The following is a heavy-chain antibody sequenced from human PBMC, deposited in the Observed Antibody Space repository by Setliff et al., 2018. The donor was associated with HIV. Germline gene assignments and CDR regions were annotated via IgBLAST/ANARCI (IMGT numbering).Heavy chain of an antibody. Sequence: GGSLRLSCVASGFPFNSYAMCWVRQAPGKGLEWVSGIGGSGGRTIYADSVKGRFTISKDTSKNTVYLQMTSLRVEDTAAYYCAKGPPGLRYCSSTSCSSSGYFQHWGQGTLVTVSS. CDR1: GFPFNSYA. CDR2: IGGSGGRT. CDR3: AKGPPGLRYCSSTSCSSSGYFQH. D-gene: IGHD2-2*01. J-gene: IGHJ1*01. V-gene: IGHV3-23*01.